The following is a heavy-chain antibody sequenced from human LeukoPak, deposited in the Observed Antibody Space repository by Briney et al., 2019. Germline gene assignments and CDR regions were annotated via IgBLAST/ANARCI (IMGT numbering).Heavy chain of an antibody. V-gene: IGHV3-7*01. CDR1: GFTFSRYW. D-gene: IGHD2-2*03. CDR3: ARDDPYGYYDY. CDR2: IKQDGSAK. Sequence: PGGSLRLSCAASGFTFSRYWMSWVRQAPGKGLEWVANIKQDGSAKYYVDSVKGRFTISRDNAKTSLHLQMNSLRAEDTAVYYCARDDPYGYYDYWGQGTLVTVSS. J-gene: IGHJ4*02.